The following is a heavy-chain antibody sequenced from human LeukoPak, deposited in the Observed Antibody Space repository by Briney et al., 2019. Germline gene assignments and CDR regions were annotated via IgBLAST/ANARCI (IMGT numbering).Heavy chain of an antibody. CDR2: ISAYNGNT. CDR1: GYTFTSYG. Sequence: GASVKVSCKASGYTFTSYGISWVRQAPGQGLEWMGWISAYNGNTNYAQKLQGRVTMTTDTSTSTAYMELRSLRSDDTAVYYCARDRITMVRGVITTPRLFDYWGQGTLVTVSS. CDR3: ARDRITMVRGVITTPRLFDY. J-gene: IGHJ4*02. D-gene: IGHD3-10*01. V-gene: IGHV1-18*01.